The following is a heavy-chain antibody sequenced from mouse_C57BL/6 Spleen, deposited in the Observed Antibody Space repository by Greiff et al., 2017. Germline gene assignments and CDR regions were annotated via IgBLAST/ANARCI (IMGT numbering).Heavy chain of an antibody. V-gene: IGHV1-80*01. Sequence: VQLQQSGAELVKPGASVKISCKASGYAFSSYWMNWVKQRPGKGLEWIGQIYPGDGDTNYNGKFKGKATLTADKSSSTAYMQRSSLTSEDSAVYFCARSLVATRYFDVWGTGTTVTVSS. D-gene: IGHD1-1*01. CDR3: ARSLVATRYFDV. J-gene: IGHJ1*03. CDR1: GYAFSSYW. CDR2: IYPGDGDT.